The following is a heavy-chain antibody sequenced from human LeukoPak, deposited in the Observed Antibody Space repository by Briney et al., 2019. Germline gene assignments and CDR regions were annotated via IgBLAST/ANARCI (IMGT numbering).Heavy chain of an antibody. Sequence: SVKVSCKASGGTFSSYTISWVRQAPGQGLEWLGRIIPILGIANSAQKFQGRVTITADESTSTAYMELSSLRSEDTAVYYCARDRKNDYVFGFNAFDIWGQGTMVTVSS. CDR2: IIPILGIA. CDR3: ARDRKNDYVFGFNAFDI. V-gene: IGHV1-69*04. D-gene: IGHD3-16*01. J-gene: IGHJ3*02. CDR1: GGTFSSYT.